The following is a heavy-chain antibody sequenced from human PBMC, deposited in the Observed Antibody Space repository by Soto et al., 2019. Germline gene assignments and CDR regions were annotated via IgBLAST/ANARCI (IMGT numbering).Heavy chain of an antibody. CDR1: WFSLITSGEG. CDR2: IYWNDDK. Sequence: GPPLLDLTRTLTLTCTFSWFSLITSGEGVGWIRQPPGKALEWLALIYWNDDKRFSPSLKSRLTITKDTSKNQVVLSMTNMDPVDTATYYCAYRLGISWYCGQGT. D-gene: IGHD6-13*01. V-gene: IGHV2-5*01. J-gene: IGHJ4*02. CDR3: AYRLGISWY.